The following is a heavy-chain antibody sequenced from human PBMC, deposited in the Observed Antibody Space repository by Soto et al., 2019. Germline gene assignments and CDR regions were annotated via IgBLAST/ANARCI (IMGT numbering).Heavy chain of an antibody. CDR3: ARVVLVGATPDYFDH. J-gene: IGHJ4*01. Sequence: EVQLVESGGGLIQPGGSLRLSCAASGFTVSRNFMSWIRQAPGKGLLWVSILYSGGTTYYTDSVKGRFTISGDNSKNTVYLQMNRLRVEDTATYYCARVVLVGATPDYFDHWGQGTLVSVSS. V-gene: IGHV3-53*01. CDR1: GFTVSRNF. D-gene: IGHD1-26*01. CDR2: LYSGGTT.